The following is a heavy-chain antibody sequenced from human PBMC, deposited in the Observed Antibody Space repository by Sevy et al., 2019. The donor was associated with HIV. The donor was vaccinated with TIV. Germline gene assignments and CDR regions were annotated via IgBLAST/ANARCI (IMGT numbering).Heavy chain of an antibody. CDR1: GFSVSSNY. D-gene: IGHD2-15*01. V-gene: IGHV3-53*01. CDR3: AREDIVLGEDNYYDIEV. Sequence: GGSLRLSCAASGFSVSSNYMSWVRQAPGKGPEWVSVIHSGGKISYADSVQGRFTISRDNSKYTLYLQMNSLRAEDTAVYYCAREDIVLGEDNYYDIEVWGQGTTVTVSS. J-gene: IGHJ6*02. CDR2: IHSGGKI.